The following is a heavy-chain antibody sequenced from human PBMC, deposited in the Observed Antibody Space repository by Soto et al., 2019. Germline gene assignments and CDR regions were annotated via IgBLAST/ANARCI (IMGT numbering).Heavy chain of an antibody. CDR3: ASLSYSNYYGDYYYGMDV. J-gene: IGHJ6*02. CDR2: IYHSGST. CDR1: GGSISSGGYS. Sequence: SETLSLTCAVSGGSISSGGYSWSWIRQPPGKGLEWIGYIYHSGSTYYNPSLKSRVTISVDRSKNQFSLKLSSVTAADTAVSYCASLSYSNYYGDYYYGMDVWGQGTTVTVSS. V-gene: IGHV4-30-2*01. D-gene: IGHD4-4*01.